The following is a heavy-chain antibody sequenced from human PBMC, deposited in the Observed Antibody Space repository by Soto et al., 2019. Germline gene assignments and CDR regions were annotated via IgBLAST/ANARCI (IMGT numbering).Heavy chain of an antibody. CDR2: IYDTGST. CDR3: ARATVAITARGYWYFDL. V-gene: IGHV4-59*01. CDR1: GGSMSDYY. D-gene: IGHD3-22*01. J-gene: IGHJ2*01. Sequence: SETLSLTCSVSGGSMSDYYWSWIRQPPGKGLEWIGYIYDTGSTNYNPSLRSRVTISVDTSKNQFSLTLRSVTTADTAMYYRARATVAITARGYWYFDLWGRGTLVTVSS.